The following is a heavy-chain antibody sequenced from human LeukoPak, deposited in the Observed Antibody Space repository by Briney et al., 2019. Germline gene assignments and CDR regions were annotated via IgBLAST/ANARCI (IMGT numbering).Heavy chain of an antibody. J-gene: IGHJ4*02. CDR1: GFTFSSYS. V-gene: IGHV3-21*01. D-gene: IGHD3-22*01. CDR3: ATVPPDVKLRHYYDSSGFADY. Sequence: GGSLRLSCAASGFTFSSYSMNWVRQAPGKGLEWVSSISSSSSYIYYADSVKGRFTISRDNAKNSLYLQMNSLRAEDTAVYYCATVPPDVKLRHYYDSSGFADYWGQGTLVTVSS. CDR2: ISSSSSYI.